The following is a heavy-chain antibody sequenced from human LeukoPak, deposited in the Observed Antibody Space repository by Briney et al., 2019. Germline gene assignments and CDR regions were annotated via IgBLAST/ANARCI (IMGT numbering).Heavy chain of an antibody. Sequence: PSETLSLTCTVSGASITTDSYYWGWIRQPPGKGLEWVGSAYHSGGTYYNPSLQSRITISVDTSKNQFSLRLNSVTAADTAVYYCGRHFSPDWPYHYGLDFWGQGTTVTVSS. CDR1: GASITTDSYY. CDR2: AYHSGGT. J-gene: IGHJ6*02. V-gene: IGHV4-39*01. D-gene: IGHD3-9*01. CDR3: GRHFSPDWPYHYGLDF.